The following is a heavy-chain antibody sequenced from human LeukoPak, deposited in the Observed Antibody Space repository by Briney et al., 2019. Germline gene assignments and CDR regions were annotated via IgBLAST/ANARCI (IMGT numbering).Heavy chain of an antibody. J-gene: IGHJ5*02. Sequence: SESLSLTCTVSGGSISSYYWSWIRQPPGKGLEWLGYIYYSGSTNYNPSLKSRVTISVDTSKNQFSLKLSSVTAADTAVYYCARAADFWSGYYSVGWFDPWGREPWSPSPQ. CDR3: ARAADFWSGYYSVGWFDP. V-gene: IGHV4-59*01. D-gene: IGHD3-3*01. CDR1: GGSISSYY. CDR2: IYYSGST.